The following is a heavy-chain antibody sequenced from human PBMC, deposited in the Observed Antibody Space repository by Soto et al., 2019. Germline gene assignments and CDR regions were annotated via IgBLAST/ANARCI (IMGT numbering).Heavy chain of an antibody. D-gene: IGHD2-2*01. Sequence: QLQLVQSGAEVKKPGSSVKLSCKASGGTFSSYAISWVRQAPGQGLEWMGGIIPISGTANYAQKFQGRVTITADESTSTAYMELSSLRSEDTAVYYCARSQGSSTSLENYYYYYYGMDVWGQGTTVTVSS. CDR3: ARSQGSSTSLENYYYYYYGMDV. CDR1: GGTFSSYA. V-gene: IGHV1-69*01. CDR2: IIPISGTA. J-gene: IGHJ6*02.